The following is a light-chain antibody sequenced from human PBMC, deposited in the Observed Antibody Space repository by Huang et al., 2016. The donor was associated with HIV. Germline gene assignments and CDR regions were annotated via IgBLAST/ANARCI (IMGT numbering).Light chain of an antibody. CDR3: QQYNDWPPLT. J-gene: IGKJ4*01. Sequence: EIEMTQSPATLSVSPGERATFSCRDSHSVDSDLAWYQQKPGQAPRLLIYDASTRATGISAKFNGNGSGTEFSLSITNLQSEDFAVYYCQQYNDWPPLTFGGGTKVEI. CDR1: HSVDSD. CDR2: DAS. V-gene: IGKV3-15*01.